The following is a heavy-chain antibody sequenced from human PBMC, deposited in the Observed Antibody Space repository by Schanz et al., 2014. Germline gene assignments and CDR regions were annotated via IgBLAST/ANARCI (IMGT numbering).Heavy chain of an antibody. V-gene: IGHV1-46*01. J-gene: IGHJ4*02. CDR1: GYTFTSDS. Sequence: QVQLVQSGAEVKKPGASVKVSCKASGYTFTSDSMHWVRQAPGQGLEWMGMINPSGGSTAYAQKFQGRVTITADRSTSTAYMELSSLRSEDTAVYYCARSNYYDNSDYYNSFDYWGQGTLVTVSS. CDR2: INPSGGST. D-gene: IGHD3-22*01. CDR3: ARSNYYDNSDYYNSFDY.